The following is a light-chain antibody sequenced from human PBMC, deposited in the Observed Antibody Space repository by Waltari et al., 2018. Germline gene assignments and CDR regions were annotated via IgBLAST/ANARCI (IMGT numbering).Light chain of an antibody. J-gene: IGKJ4*01. CDR3: QQSYSTPA. CDR2: TAS. CDR1: QSISSY. Sequence: DIQMTQFPSSLSASVGDGVTITCRASQSISSYLNWYQQKPGEAPGLLIYTASSLQSGVPSRFSGSGSETDFTLTISSLQPEESATYYCQQSYSTPAFGGGTKVEIK. V-gene: IGKV1-39*01.